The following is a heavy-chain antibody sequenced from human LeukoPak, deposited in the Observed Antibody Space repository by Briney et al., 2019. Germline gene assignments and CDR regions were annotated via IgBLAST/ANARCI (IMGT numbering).Heavy chain of an antibody. CDR3: ATQTSGYSSSWLNWFDP. CDR2: INRSGST. D-gene: IGHD6-13*01. CDR1: GFTFSSYA. J-gene: IGHJ5*02. V-gene: IGHV4-34*08. Sequence: GSLRLSCAASGFTFSSYAMSWVRQPPGKGLEWIGEINRSGSTNYNPSLKSRVTISVDTSKNQFSLKLSSVTAADTAVYYCATQTSGYSSSWLNWFDPWGQGTLVTVSS.